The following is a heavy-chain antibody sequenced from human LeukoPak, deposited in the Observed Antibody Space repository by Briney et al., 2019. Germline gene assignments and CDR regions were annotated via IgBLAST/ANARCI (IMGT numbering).Heavy chain of an antibody. CDR2: INPDGSEK. D-gene: IGHD1-20*01. CDR1: GFTFSSDW. J-gene: IGHJ4*02. Sequence: GGSLRLSCAVSGFTFSSDWMIWVRQAPGKGPEWVANINPDGSEKNYVDSVRGRFTISRDNAKNSLDLQMNSLRAEDTAVYYCARGYDRYYWNDLDYWGQGTLVTVSS. V-gene: IGHV3-7*01. CDR3: ARGYDRYYWNDLDY.